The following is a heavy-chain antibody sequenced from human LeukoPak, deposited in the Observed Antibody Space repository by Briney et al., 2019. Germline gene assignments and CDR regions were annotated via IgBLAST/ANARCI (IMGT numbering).Heavy chain of an antibody. J-gene: IGHJ6*03. CDR1: GYTFTSYD. V-gene: IGHV1-8*02. CDR2: MNPNSGNT. CDR3: AVVDTATNYYYYMDV. D-gene: IGHD5-18*01. Sequence: ASVKVSCKASGYTFTSYDINWVRQATGQGLEWMGWMNPNSGNTGYAQKFQGRVTMTRNTSISTAYMELSSLRSEDTAVYYCAVVDTATNYYYYMDVWGKGTTVTISS.